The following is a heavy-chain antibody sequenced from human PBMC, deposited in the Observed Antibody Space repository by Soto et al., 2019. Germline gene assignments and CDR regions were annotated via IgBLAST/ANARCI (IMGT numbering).Heavy chain of an antibody. V-gene: IGHV3-30-3*01. J-gene: IGHJ4*02. D-gene: IGHD1-26*01. CDR2: ISYDGSNK. CDR1: GFTFSSYA. Sequence: GGSLRLSCAASGFTFSSYAMHWVRQAPGKGLEWVAVISYDGSNKYYADSVKGRFTISRDNSKNTLYLQMNSLRAEDTAVYYCARAKASGGSYRNLYYFDYWGQGTLVTVSS. CDR3: ARAKASGGSYRNLYYFDY.